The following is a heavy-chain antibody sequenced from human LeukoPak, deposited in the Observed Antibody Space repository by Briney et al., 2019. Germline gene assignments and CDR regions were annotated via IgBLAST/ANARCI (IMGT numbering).Heavy chain of an antibody. D-gene: IGHD4-17*01. CDR2: ISSSGSTI. CDR3: ARGGDDYGDYVDY. J-gene: IGHJ4*02. CDR1: GFTFSSYE. V-gene: IGHV3-48*03. Sequence: PGGSLRLSCAASGFTFSSYEMNWVRQAPGKGLEWVSYISSSGSTIYYADSVKGRFTISRGNAKNSLYLQMNSLRAEDTAVYYCARGGDDYGDYVDYWGQGTLVTVSS.